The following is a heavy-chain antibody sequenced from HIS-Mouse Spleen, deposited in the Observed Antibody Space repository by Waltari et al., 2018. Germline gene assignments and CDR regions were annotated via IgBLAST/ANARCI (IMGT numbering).Heavy chain of an antibody. CDR2: ISYDGSNK. CDR3: AREGSFYYFDY. V-gene: IGHV3-30-3*01. CDR1: GFNFSSYA. J-gene: IGHJ4*02. Sequence: QVQLVEFGGGVVQPGRSLRLSCSASGFNFSSYARHWVRQAPGKGLEWVAVISYDGSNKYYADSVKGRFTISRDNSKNTLYLQMNSLRAEDTAVYYCAREGSFYYFDYWGQGTLVTVSS. D-gene: IGHD6-13*01.